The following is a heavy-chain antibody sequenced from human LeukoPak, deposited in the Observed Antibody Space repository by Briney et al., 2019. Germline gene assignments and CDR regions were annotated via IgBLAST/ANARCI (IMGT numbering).Heavy chain of an antibody. CDR1: GYTFTAYY. V-gene: IGHV1-2*02. Sequence: ASVKVSCKASGYTFTAYYIHWVRQAPGQGLEWMGWINPNSGGTNYAQKFQGRVTLTRDTSITTAYMELSRLRSDDTAVYYCAKARGLYCSSTSSCDCDVWGKGTTVTVSS. D-gene: IGHD2-2*01. CDR3: AKARGLYCSSTSSCDCDV. CDR2: INPNSGGT. J-gene: IGHJ6*04.